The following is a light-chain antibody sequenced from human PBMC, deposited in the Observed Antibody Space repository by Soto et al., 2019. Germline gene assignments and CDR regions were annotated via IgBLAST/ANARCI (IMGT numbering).Light chain of an antibody. J-gene: IGKJ2*02. CDR3: LHTYSTPGT. CDR1: QSISGY. CDR2: TAF. Sequence: DIQMTQSPSSLSASVGDRVTITCRASQSISGYLNWYQQKPGRAPNLLNYTAFSLQSGVPSRFSGSASGTDFTLTISSLQPEDFATYYCLHTYSTPGTVGQGTKLEIK. V-gene: IGKV1-39*01.